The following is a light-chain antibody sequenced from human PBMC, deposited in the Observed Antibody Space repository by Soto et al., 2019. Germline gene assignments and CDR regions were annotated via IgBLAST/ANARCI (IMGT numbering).Light chain of an antibody. J-gene: IGLJ2*01. CDR3: QVWDINTYHVV. CDR2: EVT. CDR1: SSDVGRYNY. V-gene: IGLV2-8*01. Sequence: QSALTQPPSASGSPGQSVTISCTGTSSDVGRYNYVSWYQQHPGKAPKVMIYEVTKRPSGVPDRFSGSKSGNTASLTVSGLQAEDEADYYCQVWDINTYHVVFGGGTKLTVL.